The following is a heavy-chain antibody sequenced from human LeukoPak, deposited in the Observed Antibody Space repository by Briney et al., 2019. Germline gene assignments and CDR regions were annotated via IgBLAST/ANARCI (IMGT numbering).Heavy chain of an antibody. J-gene: IGHJ5*02. CDR3: AAPYSSTWFDH. D-gene: IGHD6-13*01. V-gene: IGHV1-58*01. Sequence: GTSVKVSCKASGFTFTGRSAVQWVRQARGQRLEWIGWIVVGSDNTNYAQKFQERVTITRDMSTSTAYMELRSLRSEDTAVYYCAAPYSSTWFDHWGQGTLVTASS. CDR1: GFTFTGRSA. CDR2: IVVGSDNT.